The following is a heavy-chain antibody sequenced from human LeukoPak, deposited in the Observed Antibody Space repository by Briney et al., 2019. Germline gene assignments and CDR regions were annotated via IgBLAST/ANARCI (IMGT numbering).Heavy chain of an antibody. Sequence: SETLSLTCAVYGGSFSGYYWSWIRQPPGKGLEWIGEINHSGSTNYNPSLKSRVTISVDTSKNQFSLKLSSVTAADTAVYYCARDKLSAYGGGYFDYWGQGTLVTVSS. J-gene: IGHJ4*02. CDR3: ARDKLSAYGGGYFDY. V-gene: IGHV4-34*01. CDR1: GGSFSGYY. D-gene: IGHD4/OR15-4a*01. CDR2: INHSGST.